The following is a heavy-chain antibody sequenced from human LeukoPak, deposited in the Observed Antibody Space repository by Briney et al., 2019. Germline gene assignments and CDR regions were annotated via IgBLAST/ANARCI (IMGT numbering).Heavy chain of an antibody. V-gene: IGHV4-34*01. CDR1: GGSFSGYY. J-gene: IGHJ4*02. Sequence: PSETLSLTCAVYGGSFSGYYWNWIRQAPGKGLEWIGEINHSGRINYNPSLKSRVTISVDTSKNQFSLKLSSVTAADTAVYYCARVTVTTSPYFDYWGQGTLVTVSS. CDR2: INHSGRI. D-gene: IGHD4-17*01. CDR3: ARVTVTTSPYFDY.